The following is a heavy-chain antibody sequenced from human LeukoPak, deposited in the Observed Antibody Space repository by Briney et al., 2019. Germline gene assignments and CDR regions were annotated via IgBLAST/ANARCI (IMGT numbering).Heavy chain of an antibody. CDR3: ARETRVRWTDY. CDR1: GFTVSSNY. D-gene: IGHD5-24*01. CDR2: IYSGGGT. J-gene: IGHJ4*02. V-gene: IGHV3-66*01. Sequence: GGSLRLSCAASGFTVSSNYMTWVRQAPGKGLEWVSVIYSGGGTYYADSVKGRFTISRDNSKNTLYLQMNSLRAEDTAVYYCARETRVRWTDYWGQGILVTVSS.